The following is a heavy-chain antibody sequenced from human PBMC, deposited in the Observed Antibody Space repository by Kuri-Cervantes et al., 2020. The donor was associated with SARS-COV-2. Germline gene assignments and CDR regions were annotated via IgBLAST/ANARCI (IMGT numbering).Heavy chain of an antibody. Sequence: SETLSLTCTVSGGSIGSYYWSWIRQPPGKGLEWIGYIYYSGSTNYNPSLKSRVTISVDTSKNQFSLKLSSVTAADTAVYYCARSSGDIVVVPVFDPWGQGNRV. D-gene: IGHD2-2*01. J-gene: IGHJ5*02. CDR2: IYYSGST. CDR1: GGSIGSYY. CDR3: ARSSGDIVVVPVFDP. V-gene: IGHV4-59*01.